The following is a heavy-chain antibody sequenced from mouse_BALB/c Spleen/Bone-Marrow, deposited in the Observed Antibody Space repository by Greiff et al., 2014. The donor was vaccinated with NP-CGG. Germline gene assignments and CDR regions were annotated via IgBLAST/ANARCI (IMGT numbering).Heavy chain of an antibody. CDR2: IYPGDGDT. V-gene: IGHV1-82*01. CDR1: GYAFSSSW. D-gene: IGHD3-1*01. CDR3: ARQLGLYAMDY. Sequence: VQRVESGPELVKPGASVKISCKASGYAFSSSWMNWVKQRPGQGLEWIGRIYPGDGDTNYNGKFKGKATLTADKSSSTAYMQLSGLTSVDSAVYFCARQLGLYAMDYWGQGTSVTVSS. J-gene: IGHJ4*01.